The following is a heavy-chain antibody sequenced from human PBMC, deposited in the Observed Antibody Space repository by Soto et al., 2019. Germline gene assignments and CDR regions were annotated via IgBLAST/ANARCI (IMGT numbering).Heavy chain of an antibody. D-gene: IGHD3-3*01. CDR3: VQNGYYSLES. V-gene: IGHV4-4*02. CDR2: IHHSGGT. CDR1: GDSISSHDW. J-gene: IGHJ4*02. Sequence: QVHLQESGPGLVTPSGTLSLTCTVSGDSISSHDWWSWVRQPPGKAMEWIGEIHHSGGTNYKPSLXSRLTISVDNSKNHFSVKLSSVTAADTAIYYCVQNGYYSLESWGQGTPVTVSS.